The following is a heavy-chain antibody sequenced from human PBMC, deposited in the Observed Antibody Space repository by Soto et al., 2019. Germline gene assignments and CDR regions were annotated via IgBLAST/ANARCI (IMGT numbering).Heavy chain of an antibody. CDR2: INAGNGDT. D-gene: IGHD3-22*01. J-gene: IGHJ4*02. CDR3: ARDWTHYDSSGPGDY. CDR1: GYTFAGYA. V-gene: IGHV1-3*01. Sequence: ASVKVSCKASGYTFAGYAIHWVRQAPGQGLEWMGWINAGNGDTKYSQKFQGRVTITRDTSAITAYMELSSLRSEDTAVYYCARDWTHYDSSGPGDYWGQGTLVTVSS.